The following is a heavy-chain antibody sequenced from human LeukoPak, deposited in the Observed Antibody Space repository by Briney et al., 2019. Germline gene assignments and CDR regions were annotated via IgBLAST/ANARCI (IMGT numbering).Heavy chain of an antibody. V-gene: IGHV3-21*01. CDR3: ARGSGSYYN. Sequence: PGGSLRLSCVVSGFTFTSYSMNWVRQPPGRGLEWVSSISGSSTYIYYADSMKGRFTISRDNAKNSLYLEMNSLRAEDTAVYYCARGSGSYYNWGQGTLVTVSS. CDR2: ISGSSTYI. D-gene: IGHD1-26*01. J-gene: IGHJ4*02. CDR1: GFTFTSYS.